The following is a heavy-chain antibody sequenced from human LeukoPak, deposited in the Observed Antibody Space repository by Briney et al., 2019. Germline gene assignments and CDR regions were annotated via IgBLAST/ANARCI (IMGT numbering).Heavy chain of an antibody. CDR1: GFTFSSYA. J-gene: IGHJ4*02. CDR2: INHSGST. CDR3: ARPPPQYYYDSSGYYYSGRQNYFDY. Sequence: GSLRLSCAASGFTFSSYAMSWVRQPPGKGLEWIGEINHSGSTNYNPSLKSRVTISVDTSKNQFSLKLSSVTAADTAVYYCARPPPQYYYDSSGYYYSGRQNYFDYWGQGTLVTVS. V-gene: IGHV4-34*01. D-gene: IGHD3-22*01.